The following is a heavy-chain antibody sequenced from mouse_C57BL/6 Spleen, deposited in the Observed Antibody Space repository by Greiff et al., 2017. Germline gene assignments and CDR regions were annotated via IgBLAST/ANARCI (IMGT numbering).Heavy chain of an antibody. V-gene: IGHV1-64*01. J-gene: IGHJ4*01. CDR2: IHPTSGST. CDR1: GYTFTSYW. Sequence: QVQLQQSGAELVKPGASVKLSCKASGYTFTSYWMHWVKQRPGQGLEWIGMIHPTSGSTNYNEKFKSKATLTVDKSSSTAYMQLSSLTSEDSAVYYCAREGYYGSSHYYAMDYWGQGTSVTVSS. D-gene: IGHD1-1*01. CDR3: AREGYYGSSHYYAMDY.